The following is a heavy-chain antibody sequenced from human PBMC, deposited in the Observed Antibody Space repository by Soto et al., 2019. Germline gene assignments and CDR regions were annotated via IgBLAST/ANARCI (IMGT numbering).Heavy chain of an antibody. D-gene: IGHD3-10*01. CDR2: IYYSGST. J-gene: IGHJ6*03. CDR1: GGSISSGGYY. Sequence: SETLSLTCTVSGGSISSGGYYWSWIRKHPGKGLEWIGYIYYSGSTYYNPSLKSRVTISVDTSKNQFSLKLSSVTAADTAVYYCARPTSGYYYYMDVWGKGTTVTVSS. CDR3: ARPTSGYYYYMDV. V-gene: IGHV4-31*03.